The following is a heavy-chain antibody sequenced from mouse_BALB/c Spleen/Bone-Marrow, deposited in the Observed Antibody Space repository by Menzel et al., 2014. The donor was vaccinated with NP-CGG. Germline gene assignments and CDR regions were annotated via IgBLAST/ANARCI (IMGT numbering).Heavy chain of an antibody. V-gene: IGHV1-26*01. CDR3: VIGLRLYWYFDV. CDR2: INPKNGDT. D-gene: IGHD2-12*01. CDR1: GYTFTDYY. J-gene: IGHJ1*01. Sequence: VQLKQSGPELVKPGASVKMSCKASGYTFTDYYMKWVRQSHGKSLEWIGDINPKNGDTFYDQKFKDKATLTVDRSSSTAYMQLDNLTSEDSAAHYCVIGLRLYWYFDVWGAGTTVTVSS.